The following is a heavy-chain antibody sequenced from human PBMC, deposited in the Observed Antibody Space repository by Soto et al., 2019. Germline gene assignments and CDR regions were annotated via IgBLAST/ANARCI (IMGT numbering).Heavy chain of an antibody. J-gene: IGHJ4*02. Sequence: GGSLRLSCAASGFTFSSYSMNWVRQAPGKGLEWVSSISSSSSYIYYADSVKGRFTISRDNAKNSLYLQMNSLRAEDTAVYYCATTPDRVLWFGELPDRSFDYWGQGTLVTVSS. D-gene: IGHD3-10*01. CDR2: ISSSSSYI. CDR3: ATTPDRVLWFGELPDRSFDY. V-gene: IGHV3-21*01. CDR1: GFTFSSYS.